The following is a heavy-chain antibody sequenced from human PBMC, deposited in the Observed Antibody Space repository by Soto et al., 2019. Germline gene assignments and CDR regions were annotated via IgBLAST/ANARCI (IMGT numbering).Heavy chain of an antibody. CDR3: AKVPTGEMATVFQAFDI. V-gene: IGHV3-23*01. J-gene: IGHJ3*02. CDR1: GFTFSSYA. D-gene: IGHD4-4*01. Sequence: GGSLRLSCAASGFTFSSYAMSWVRQAPGKGLEWVSAISGSGVSTYYEDSVKGRFAVSRDNSKSKLYLQMNSLRDEDTAVYYCAKVPTGEMATVFQAFDIWGQGTMVT. CDR2: ISGSGVST.